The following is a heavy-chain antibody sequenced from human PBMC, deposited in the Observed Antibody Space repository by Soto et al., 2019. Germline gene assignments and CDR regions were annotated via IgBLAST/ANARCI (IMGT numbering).Heavy chain of an antibody. CDR1: GGTFSSYA. J-gene: IGHJ4*02. V-gene: IGHV1-3*01. CDR3: ARAAYYYESSGYYPGDY. CDR2: INAGNGNT. D-gene: IGHD3-22*01. Sequence: ASVKVSCKASGGTFSSYAIHWVRQAPGQRLEWMGWINAGNGNTKYSQKFQGRVTITRDTSASTAYMELSSLRSEDTAVYYCARAAYYYESSGYYPGDYWGQGTLVTVSS.